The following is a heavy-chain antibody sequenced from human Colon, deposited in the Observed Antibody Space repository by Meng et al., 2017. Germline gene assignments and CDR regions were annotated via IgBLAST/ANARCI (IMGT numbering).Heavy chain of an antibody. CDR1: GFSLNTDGVA. V-gene: IGHV2-5*02. D-gene: IGHD2-15*01. J-gene: IGHJ5*01. Sequence: QITLKEFGPTLVKPTQTLTPTCSFSGFSLNTDGVAVGWIRQPPGKAPEWLALIYWDDDARYSPSLKNRLSITQDAAKNQVVLTMTNMESVDTATYFCAHGVVASATLGAWFDSWGQGTLVTASS. CDR3: AHGVVASATLGAWFDS. CDR2: IYWDDDA.